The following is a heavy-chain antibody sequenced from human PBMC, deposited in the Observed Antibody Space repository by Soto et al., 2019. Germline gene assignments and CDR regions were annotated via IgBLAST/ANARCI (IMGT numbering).Heavy chain of an antibody. D-gene: IGHD3-10*01. CDR2: ISYDGSNK. CDR3: ARDPSFGALDY. V-gene: IGHV3-30*01. J-gene: IGHJ4*02. Sequence: HPGGSLRLSCAASGFTFSSYAMHWVRQAPGKGLEWVAVISYDGSNKYYADSVKGRFTISRDNSKNTLYLQMNSLRVEDTAVYFCARDPSFGALDYWGQGTVVTVSS. CDR1: GFTFSSYA.